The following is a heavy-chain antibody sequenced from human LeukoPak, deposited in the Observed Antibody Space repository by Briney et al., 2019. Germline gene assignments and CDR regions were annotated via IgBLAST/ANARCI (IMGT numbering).Heavy chain of an antibody. CDR2: INHSGST. CDR3: VRADIAAAGTNADYGMDV. V-gene: IGHV4-34*01. Sequence: SETLSLTCAVYGGSFSGYYWSWIRQPPGKGLEWIGEINHSGSTNYNPSLKSRVTISVDTSKNQFSLKLSSVTAADTAVYYCVRADIAAAGTNADYGMDVWGQGTTVTVSS. J-gene: IGHJ6*02. CDR1: GGSFSGYY. D-gene: IGHD6-13*01.